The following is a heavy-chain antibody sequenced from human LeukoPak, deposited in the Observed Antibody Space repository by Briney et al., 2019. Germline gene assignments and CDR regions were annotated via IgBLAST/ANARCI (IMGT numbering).Heavy chain of an antibody. D-gene: IGHD4-17*01. Sequence: SETLSLTCAVYGGSFSGYCWSWIRQPPGKGLEWIGEINHSGSTNYNPSLKSRVTISVDTSKNQFSLKLSSVTAADTAVYYCARHATVIYYFDYWGRGTLVTVSS. CDR3: ARHATVIYYFDY. V-gene: IGHV4-34*01. J-gene: IGHJ4*02. CDR1: GGSFSGYC. CDR2: INHSGST.